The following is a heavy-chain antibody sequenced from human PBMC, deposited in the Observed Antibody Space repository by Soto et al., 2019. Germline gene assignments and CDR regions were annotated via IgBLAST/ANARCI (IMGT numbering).Heavy chain of an antibody. J-gene: IGHJ6*02. V-gene: IGHV1-46*01. CDR2: INPSGGST. Sequence: ASVKVSCTASGYTFTSYYMHWVRQAPGQGLEWMGIINPSGGSTSYAQKFQGRVTMTRDTSTSTVYMELSSLRSEDTAVYYCARDGSNYERDYYGMDVWGQGTTVTVSS. CDR3: ARDGSNYERDYYGMDV. CDR1: GYTFTSYY. D-gene: IGHD4-4*01.